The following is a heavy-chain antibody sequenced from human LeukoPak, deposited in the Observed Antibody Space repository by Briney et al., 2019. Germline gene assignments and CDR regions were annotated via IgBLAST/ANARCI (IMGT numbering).Heavy chain of an antibody. CDR1: GGTFSSYA. V-gene: IGHV1-69*13. CDR2: IIPIFGTA. Sequence: EASVKVSCKASGGTFSSYAISWVRQAPGQGLEWMGGIIPIFGTANYAQKFQGRVTITADESTSTAYMELSSLRSEDTAVYYCARAGTMVRGVIGYYYYYMDVWGKGTTVTISS. CDR3: ARAGTMVRGVIGYYYYYMDV. D-gene: IGHD3-10*01. J-gene: IGHJ6*03.